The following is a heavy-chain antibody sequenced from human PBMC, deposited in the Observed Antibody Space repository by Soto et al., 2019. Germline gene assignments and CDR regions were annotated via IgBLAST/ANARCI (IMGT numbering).Heavy chain of an antibody. J-gene: IGHJ6*03. CDR3: ACPSVVGEVITYYYYYYMDV. CDR2: MNPNSGNT. D-gene: IGHD3-10*01. V-gene: IGHV1-8*01. Sequence: GASVKVSCKASGYTFTSYDINWVRQATGQGLEWMGWMNPNSGNTGYAQKFQGRVTMTRNTSISTAYMEMSSLRSEDTAVYNYACPSVVGEVITYYYYYYMDVWGKGTTVTVSS. CDR1: GYTFTSYD.